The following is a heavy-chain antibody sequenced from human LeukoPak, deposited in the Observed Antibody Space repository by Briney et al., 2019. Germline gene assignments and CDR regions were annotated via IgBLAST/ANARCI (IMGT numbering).Heavy chain of an antibody. V-gene: IGHV3-23*01. CDR1: GFTFSSYA. CDR3: AKVAESSGYSFDC. J-gene: IGHJ4*02. Sequence: GGSLRLSCAASGFTFSSYAMSWVRQAPGKGLEWVSTIGRSDGSTFYADSVKGRFTISRDNSKNTLYLQMNSLRAEDTAVYYCAKVAESSGYSFDCWGQGTLVTVSS. D-gene: IGHD3-22*01. CDR2: IGRSDGST.